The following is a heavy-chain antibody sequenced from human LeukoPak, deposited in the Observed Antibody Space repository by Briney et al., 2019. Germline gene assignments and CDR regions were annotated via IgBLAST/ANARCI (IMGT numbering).Heavy chain of an antibody. V-gene: IGHV3-21*01. CDR1: GFTFSSYS. CDR3: ARAHNYDFWSGYYFGRATPCFFDY. J-gene: IGHJ4*02. Sequence: GGSLRLSCAASGFTFSSYSMNWVRQAPGKGLEWVSSISSSSYIYYADSVKGRFTISRDNAKNSLYLQMNSLRAEDTAVYYCARAHNYDFWSGYYFGRATPCFFDYWGQGTLVTVSS. D-gene: IGHD3-3*01. CDR2: ISSSSYI.